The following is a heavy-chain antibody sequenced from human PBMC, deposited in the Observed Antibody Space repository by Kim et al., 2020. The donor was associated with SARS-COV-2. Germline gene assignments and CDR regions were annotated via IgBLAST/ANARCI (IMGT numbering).Heavy chain of an antibody. CDR3: ARNGDATVPNFDY. D-gene: IGHD7-27*01. CDR2: LNPNSGVT. J-gene: IGHJ4*02. CDR1: GYAFTSYY. Sequence: ASVKVSCKTSGYAFTSYYLHWVRQAPGQELEWMAWLNPNSGVTNCAQKFQGWVTVTRDTSITTAYVELSGLKSGDTAVYYCARNGDATVPNFDYWGQGPLVTVSS. V-gene: IGHV1-2*04.